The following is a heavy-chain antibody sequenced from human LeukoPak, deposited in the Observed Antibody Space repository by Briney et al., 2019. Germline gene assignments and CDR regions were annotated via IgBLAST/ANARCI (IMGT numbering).Heavy chain of an antibody. V-gene: IGHV3-7*01. CDR2: IKQDGSEK. CDR1: GFTFSSYW. D-gene: IGHD2-2*01. CDR3: AIDQIVVVPAARGYYFDY. Sequence: GGSLRLSCAASGFTFSSYWMSWVRQAPGKGLEWVANIKQDGSEKYYVDSVKGRFTISSDNAKNSLYLQMNSLRAEDTAVYYGAIDQIVVVPAARGYYFDYWGQGTLVTVSS. J-gene: IGHJ4*02.